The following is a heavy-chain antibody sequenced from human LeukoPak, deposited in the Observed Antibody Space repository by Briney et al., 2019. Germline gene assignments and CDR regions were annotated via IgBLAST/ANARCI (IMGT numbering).Heavy chain of an antibody. Sequence: GGSLRLSCVASGFTFSSYSMSWVRQAPGKGLEWVSSISSSSSYIYYADSVKGRFTISRDNAKNSLYLQMNSLRVEDTAVYYCARDLVGYCSSTSCYYLDYWGQGTLVTVSS. CDR3: ARDLVGYCSSTSCYYLDY. V-gene: IGHV3-21*01. D-gene: IGHD2-2*01. CDR1: GFTFSSYS. J-gene: IGHJ4*02. CDR2: ISSSSSYI.